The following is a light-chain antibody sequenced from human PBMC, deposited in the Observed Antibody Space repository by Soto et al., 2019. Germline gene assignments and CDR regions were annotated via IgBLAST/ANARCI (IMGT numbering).Light chain of an antibody. CDR2: GAS. V-gene: IGKV1-39*01. CDR1: RTINTY. CDR3: QQTYSDIX. J-gene: IGKJ4*01. Sequence: DVRMTQSPSSLSASVGDTITITCRASRTINTYLNWFQQKPGEPPRLLIYGASTLHDGVPSRFSGSGSGADFTLTISGLQPEDFASYHCQQTYSDIXFGGGXXV.